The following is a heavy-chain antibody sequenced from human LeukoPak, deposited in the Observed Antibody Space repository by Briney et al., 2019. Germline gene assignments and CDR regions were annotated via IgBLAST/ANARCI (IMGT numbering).Heavy chain of an antibody. CDR3: ARGYYDSSGYSNTFDI. D-gene: IGHD3-22*01. CDR2: IYYSGNT. CDR1: GASISSYY. V-gene: IGHV4-59*01. Sequence: SETLSLTCTVSGASISSYYWSWIRQPPGVGLEWIGYIYYSGNTNYNPSLKSRVTISVDTSKNQFSLKLSSVTAADTAVYYCARGYYDSSGYSNTFDIWGQGTMVTVSS. J-gene: IGHJ3*02.